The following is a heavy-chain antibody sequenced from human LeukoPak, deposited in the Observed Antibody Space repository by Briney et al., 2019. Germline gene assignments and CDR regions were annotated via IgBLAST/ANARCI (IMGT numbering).Heavy chain of an antibody. CDR2: IWYDGSNK. J-gene: IGHJ4*02. CDR3: ARARGRGYSYGYSGY. D-gene: IGHD5-18*01. V-gene: IGHV3-33*08. CDR1: GFTFSSYG. Sequence: GGSLRLSCAASGFTFSSYGMHWVRQAPGKGLEWVAVIWYDGSNKYYADSVKGRFTISRDNSKNTLYLQMNSLRAEDTAVYYCARARGRGYSYGYSGYWGQGTLVTVSS.